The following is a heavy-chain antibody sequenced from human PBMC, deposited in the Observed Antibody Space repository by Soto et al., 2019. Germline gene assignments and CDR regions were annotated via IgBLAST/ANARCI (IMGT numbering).Heavy chain of an antibody. D-gene: IGHD5-18*01. CDR3: TRCIQQDYYYGMDV. Sequence: ASVKVSCKASGYTFYSHSISWVRQAPGQGLEWMGRISADNSNTKYAQKFRGRVTMTTDTSTSTVYMELRNLRSDDTAVYYCTRCIQQDYYYGMDVWGQGTTVTVSS. CDR2: ISADNSNT. J-gene: IGHJ6*02. CDR1: GYTFYSHS. V-gene: IGHV1-18*01.